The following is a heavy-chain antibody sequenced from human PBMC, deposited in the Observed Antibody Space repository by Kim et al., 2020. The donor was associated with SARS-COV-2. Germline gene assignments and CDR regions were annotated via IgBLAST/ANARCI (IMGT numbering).Heavy chain of an antibody. J-gene: IGHJ6*01. CDR3: ARQGSGNIVRGIYYY. V-gene: IGHV4-61*01. CDR1: GDSVSSGSYY. D-gene: IGHD6-13*01. CDR2: IYHTGSA. Sequence: SETLSLTCTVSGDSVSSGSYYWSWIRQPPGKGLEWIGYIYHTGSANYNPSLKSRVTISVDTSKNQFFLNLRYVTAADTAVYYCARQGSGNIVRGIYYY.